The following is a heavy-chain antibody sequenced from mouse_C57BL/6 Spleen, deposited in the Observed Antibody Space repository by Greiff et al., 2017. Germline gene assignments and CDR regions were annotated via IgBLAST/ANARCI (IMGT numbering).Heavy chain of an antibody. D-gene: IGHD2-4*01. CDR1: GFTLSSYA. V-gene: IGHV5-9-1*02. Sequence: EVKVEESGEGLVKPGGSLKLSCAASGFTLSSYAMSWVRQTPEKRLEWVAYISSGGDYTYYADTVKGRFTISRDNARNTLYLQMSSLKSEDTAMYYCTRDDYDWAMDYWGQGTSVTVSS. CDR2: ISSGGDYT. J-gene: IGHJ4*01. CDR3: TRDDYDWAMDY.